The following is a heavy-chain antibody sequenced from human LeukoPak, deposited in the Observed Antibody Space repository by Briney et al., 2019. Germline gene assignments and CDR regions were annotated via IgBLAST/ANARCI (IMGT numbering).Heavy chain of an antibody. J-gene: IGHJ3*02. Sequence: PSETLSLTCTVSGGSISSYYWSWIRQPPGKGLEWIGYIYYSGSTNYNPSLESRVTISVDTSKNQFSLKLSSVTAADTAVYYCARDPIRITMIVVPRWAFDIWGQGTMVTVSS. CDR1: GGSISSYY. V-gene: IGHV4-59*12. D-gene: IGHD3-22*01. CDR2: IYYSGST. CDR3: ARDPIRITMIVVPRWAFDI.